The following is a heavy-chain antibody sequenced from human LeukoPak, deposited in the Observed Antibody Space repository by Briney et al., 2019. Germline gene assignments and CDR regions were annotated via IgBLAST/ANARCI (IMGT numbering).Heavy chain of an antibody. D-gene: IGHD3-22*01. CDR3: ATTQDYYDSSGYYSVDY. V-gene: IGHV3-11*01. Sequence: NPGGSLRLSCAASGFTFSDYYMSWIRQAPGKGLEWVSYISSSGSTIYYADSVKGRFTISRDNAKNSLYLQMNSLRAEDTAVYYCATTQDYYDSSGYYSVDYWGQGTLVTVSS. CDR1: GFTFSDYY. J-gene: IGHJ4*02. CDR2: ISSSGSTI.